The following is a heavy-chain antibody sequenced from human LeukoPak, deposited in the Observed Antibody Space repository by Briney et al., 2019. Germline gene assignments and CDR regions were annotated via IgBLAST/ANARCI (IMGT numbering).Heavy chain of an antibody. CDR1: GFTFSSYA. V-gene: IGHV3-23*01. CDR3: AKDRGLVPAAMYRADY. CDR2: ISGSGGST. J-gene: IGHJ4*02. Sequence: GGSLRLSCAASGFTFSSYAMSWVRQAPGKGLEWVSAISGSGGSTYYADSVKGRFTISRDNSKNTRYLQMNSLRAEDTAVYYCAKDRGLVPAAMYRADYWGQGTLVTVSS. D-gene: IGHD2-2*01.